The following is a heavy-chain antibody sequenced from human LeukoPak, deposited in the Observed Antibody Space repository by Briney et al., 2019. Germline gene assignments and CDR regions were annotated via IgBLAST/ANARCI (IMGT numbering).Heavy chain of an antibody. CDR3: ARDRYGGNSGDFDY. V-gene: IGHV4-59*01. CDR2: VYYTGIT. CDR1: GGSISNYY. D-gene: IGHD4-23*01. J-gene: IGHJ4*02. Sequence: SETLSLNCTVSGGSISNYYWSWLRQPPGKGLEWIGYVYYTGITNYNPSLRSRATISVDTSKDQFSLKLISVTAADTAVYYCARDRYGGNSGDFDYWGQGILVTVSS.